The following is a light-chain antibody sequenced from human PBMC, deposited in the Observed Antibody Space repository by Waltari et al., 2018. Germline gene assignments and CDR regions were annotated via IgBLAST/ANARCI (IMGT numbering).Light chain of an antibody. V-gene: IGLV2-14*01. CDR2: EVS. CDR3: NSYTSSSTLV. Sequence: QSALTQPASVSGSPGQSITISCTGTSSDVGAYNYVSWYQQPPGRAPKLMIYEVSKRPSGVSNRCSGSKSGDTASLTISGLQAEDEADYYCNSYTSSSTLVFGGGTKLTV. CDR1: SSDVGAYNY. J-gene: IGLJ2*01.